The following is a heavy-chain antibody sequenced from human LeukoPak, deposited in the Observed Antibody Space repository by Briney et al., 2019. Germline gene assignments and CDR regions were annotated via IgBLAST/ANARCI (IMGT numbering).Heavy chain of an antibody. CDR3: ANGDLGVDY. D-gene: IGHD3-16*01. CDR2: ISYDGSNK. CDR1: GFTFSSYG. Sequence: PGRSLRLSCAASGFTFSSYGMHWVRQAPGKGLEWVAVISYDGSNKYYADSVKGRFTISRDNSKNTLYLQMNSLTAEDTAVYYCANGDLGVDYWGQGTLVTVSS. J-gene: IGHJ4*02. V-gene: IGHV3-30*18.